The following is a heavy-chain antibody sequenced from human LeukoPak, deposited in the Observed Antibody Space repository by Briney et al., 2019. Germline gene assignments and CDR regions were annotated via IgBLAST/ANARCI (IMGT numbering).Heavy chain of an antibody. D-gene: IGHD5-24*01. CDR2: IYYSGST. Sequence: SETLSLTCTVSGGSISSYYWSWIRQPPGKGLEWIGYIYYSGSTNYNPSLKSRVTISVDTSKNQFSLKPSSVTAADTAVYYCARSGMATSSFDYWGQGTLVTVSS. V-gene: IGHV4-59*08. CDR1: GGSISSYY. CDR3: ARSGMATSSFDY. J-gene: IGHJ4*02.